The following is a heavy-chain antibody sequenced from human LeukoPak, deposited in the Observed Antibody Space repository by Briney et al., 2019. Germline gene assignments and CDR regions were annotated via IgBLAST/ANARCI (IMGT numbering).Heavy chain of an antibody. CDR3: AGEVYGERSAFDI. D-gene: IGHD4-17*01. V-gene: IGHV4-30-4*01. Sequence: SETLSLTCTVSGGSISSGDYYWSWIRQPPGTGLEWIGYIYYSGSTYYNPSLKSRVTISVDTSKNQFSLKLSSVTAADTAVYYCAGEVYGERSAFDIWGQGTMVTVSS. CDR2: IYYSGST. CDR1: GGSISSGDYY. J-gene: IGHJ3*02.